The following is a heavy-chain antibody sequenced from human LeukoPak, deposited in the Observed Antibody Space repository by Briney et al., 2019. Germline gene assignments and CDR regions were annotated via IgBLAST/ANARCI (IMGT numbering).Heavy chain of an antibody. CDR1: GFTFSSYG. J-gene: IGHJ6*04. D-gene: IGHD3-10*01. CDR3: AKAWVRGVVSGMDV. Sequence: GGSLRLSCAASGFTFSSYGMHWVRQAPGKGLEWVAVISYDGSNKYYADSVKGRFTISRDNSKNTLYLQMNNLRAEDTAVYYCAKAWVRGVVSGMDVWGKGTTVTVSS. CDR2: ISYDGSNK. V-gene: IGHV3-30*18.